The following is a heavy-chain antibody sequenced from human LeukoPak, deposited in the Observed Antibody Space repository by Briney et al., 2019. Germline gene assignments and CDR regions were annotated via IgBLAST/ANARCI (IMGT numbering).Heavy chain of an antibody. CDR1: GGTFSSYA. CDR2: IIPIFGTT. J-gene: IGHJ4*02. V-gene: IGHV1-69*13. CDR3: ARGWDGYNSFDY. D-gene: IGHD5-24*01. Sequence: ASVKVSCKASGGTFSSYAISWVRQAPGQGLEWMGGIIPIFGTTNYAQKFQDRVTITADESRSTAYMELSSLRSEDTAVYYCARGWDGYNSFDYWGQGTLVTVSS.